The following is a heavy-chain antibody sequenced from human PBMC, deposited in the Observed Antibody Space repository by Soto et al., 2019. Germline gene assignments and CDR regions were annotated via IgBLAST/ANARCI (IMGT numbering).Heavy chain of an antibody. D-gene: IGHD3-10*01. CDR1: GGSISSTSYY. CDR3: ARHDYDSGSYVRY. J-gene: IGHJ4*02. V-gene: IGHV4-39*01. CDR2: IYHSGTT. Sequence: TSETLSLTCTVSGGSISSTSYYWGWIRQPPGKGLEWIGNIYHSGTTYYNPSLTSRVTISVDTSKNQFSLKLTSVTAADTAVYYCARHDYDSGSYVRYWGQGTLVTVSS.